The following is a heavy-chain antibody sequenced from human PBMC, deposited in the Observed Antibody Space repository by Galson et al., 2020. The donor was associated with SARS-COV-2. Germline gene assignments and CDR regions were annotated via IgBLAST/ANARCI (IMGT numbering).Heavy chain of an antibody. CDR1: GYTFTGYY. CDR3: AREPMDSCTGVLCDR. CDR2: INPNSGGT. D-gene: IGHD2-8*02. Sequence: ASVKVSCKASGYTFTGYYMHWVRQAPGQGLEWMGRINPNSGGTNYAQKFQGRVTMTRDTSISTAYMELSRLRSDDTAVYYCAREPMDSCTGVLCDRWCQGTLGTVSS. J-gene: IGHJ5*02. V-gene: IGHV1-2*06.